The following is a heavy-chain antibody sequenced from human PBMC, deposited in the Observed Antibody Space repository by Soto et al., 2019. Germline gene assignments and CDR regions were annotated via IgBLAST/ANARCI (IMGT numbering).Heavy chain of an antibody. D-gene: IGHD7-27*01. CDR3: VRELGLAY. CDR2: INKDGSQK. CDR1: GFTLSNYW. V-gene: IGHV3-7*03. Sequence: VGSLRLSCAASGFTLSNYWMTWVRQAPGKGLEWVANINKDGSQKNYVDSVKGRFTIARDNGQNSLSLQMNSLRVEDTAVYYCVRELGLAYWGQGALVTVPS. J-gene: IGHJ4*02.